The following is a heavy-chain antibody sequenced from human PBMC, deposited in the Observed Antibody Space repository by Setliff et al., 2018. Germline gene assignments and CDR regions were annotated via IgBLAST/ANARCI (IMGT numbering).Heavy chain of an antibody. CDR1: GFTFSSLW. Sequence: GGSLRLSCAASGFTFSSLWMAWVRQAPGKGLEWVANINQGGGEQFYVDSVRGRFIISRDNAKNSLYLHMSSLRADDTAVYYCAKASLAYSFGYYFDSWGQGALVTVSS. CDR3: AKASLAYSFGYYFDS. V-gene: IGHV3-7*01. CDR2: INQGGGEQ. J-gene: IGHJ4*01. D-gene: IGHD5-18*01.